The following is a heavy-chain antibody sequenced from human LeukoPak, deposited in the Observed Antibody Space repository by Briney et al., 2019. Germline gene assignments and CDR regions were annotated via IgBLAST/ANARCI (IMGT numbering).Heavy chain of an antibody. CDR2: VGAGGGST. CDR1: GFTFSNAW. D-gene: IGHD6-13*01. Sequence: GGSLRLSCAASGFTFSNAWMSWVRQAPGKGLKWVSTVGAGGGSTYYADSVKGRFTISRDNSKNTLYLQMNTLRAEDTAVYYCAKRVVSSSNWYYLDNWGQGTLVTVCS. J-gene: IGHJ4*02. CDR3: AKRVVSSSNWYYLDN. V-gene: IGHV3-23*01.